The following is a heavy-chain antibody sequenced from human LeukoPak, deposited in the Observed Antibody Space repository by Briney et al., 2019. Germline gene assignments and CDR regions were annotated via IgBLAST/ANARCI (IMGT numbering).Heavy chain of an antibody. V-gene: IGHV4-39*07. J-gene: IGHJ5*02. D-gene: IGHD2-15*01. CDR2: IYYSGST. CDR3: ARYCSGGSCYRNWFDP. Sequence: PSETLSLTCTVSGGSISSSSYYWGWIRQPPGKGLEWIGSIYYSGSTYYNPSLKSRVTISVDTSKNQFSLKLSSVTAADTAVYYCARYCSGGSCYRNWFDPWGQGTLVTVSS. CDR1: GGSISSSSYY.